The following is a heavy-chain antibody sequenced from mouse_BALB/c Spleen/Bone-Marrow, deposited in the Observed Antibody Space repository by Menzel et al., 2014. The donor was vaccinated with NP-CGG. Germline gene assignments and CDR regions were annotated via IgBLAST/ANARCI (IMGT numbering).Heavy chain of an antibody. V-gene: IGHV4-1*02. Sequence: EVQRVESGGGLVQPGGSLKLSCAASRFAFSRYWMTWVRQAPGKGLEWIGEIKPDSRTINYSPSLKEKFIISRDNAKSTLYLQMSKVRSEDTALYYCARLGYYGAMAYWGQGTSVTVSS. CDR3: ARLGYYGAMAY. J-gene: IGHJ4*01. CDR2: IKPDSRTI. D-gene: IGHD1-1*01. CDR1: RFAFSRYW.